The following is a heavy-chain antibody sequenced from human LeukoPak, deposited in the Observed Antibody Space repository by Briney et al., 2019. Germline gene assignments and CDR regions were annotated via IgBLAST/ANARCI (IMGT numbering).Heavy chain of an antibody. CDR3: ARGRYSGGWFCDN. CDR2: IWNDGSNK. J-gene: IGHJ4*02. D-gene: IGHD6-19*01. Sequence: PSETLSLTCTVSGGSISSSSYYWGWIRQPPGKGLEWVAVIWNDGSNKKYADSVKGRFTISRDNSKNTLFLQMNSLRAEDTAVYYCARGRYSGGWFCDNWGQGTLVTVSS. V-gene: IGHV3-33*08. CDR1: GGSISSSSYY.